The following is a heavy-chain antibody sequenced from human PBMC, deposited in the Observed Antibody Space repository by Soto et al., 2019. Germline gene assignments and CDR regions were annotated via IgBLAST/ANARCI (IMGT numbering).Heavy chain of an antibody. CDR1: GFTFSSYA. CDR2: ISYDGSNK. J-gene: IGHJ4*02. D-gene: IGHD1-26*01. Sequence: QVQLVESGGGVVQPGRSLRLSCAASGFTFSSYAMHWVRQAPGQGLVWVAVISYDGSNKYYADSVKGRFTISRDNSKNALYLQMNSLRAEDTAVYYCARGELWELQPQVHCGQGTLVTISS. CDR3: ARGELWELQPQVH. V-gene: IGHV3-30-3*01.